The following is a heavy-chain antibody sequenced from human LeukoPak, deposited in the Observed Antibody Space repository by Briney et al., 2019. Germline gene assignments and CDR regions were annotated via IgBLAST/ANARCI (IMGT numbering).Heavy chain of an antibody. CDR3: AGDASYYGSGNYF. CDR2: ISSSSTYT. V-gene: IGHV3-11*05. CDR1: GFTFSDYY. D-gene: IGHD3-10*01. Sequence: GGSLRLSCAASGFTFSDYYMSWIRQAPGKGLEWVSYISSSSTYTNYADSVKGRFTISRDNSKNTLYLQTNSLRAEDTAVYYCAGDASYYGSGNYFWGQGTLVTVSS. J-gene: IGHJ4*02.